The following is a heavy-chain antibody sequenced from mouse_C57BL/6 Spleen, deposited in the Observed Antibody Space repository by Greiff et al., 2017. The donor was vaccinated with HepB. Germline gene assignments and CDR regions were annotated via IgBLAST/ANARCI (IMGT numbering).Heavy chain of an antibody. J-gene: IGHJ4*01. CDR1: GYTFTSYW. Sequence: QVQLQQPGAELVKPGASVKLSCKASGYTFTSYWMQWVKQRPGQGLEWIGEIDPSGSYTNYNQKFKGKATLTVDTSSSTAYMQLSSLTTEDSAVYYCARRGYDNAMDYWGQGTSVTVSS. D-gene: IGHD3-2*02. CDR3: ARRGYDNAMDY. V-gene: IGHV1-50*01. CDR2: IDPSGSYT.